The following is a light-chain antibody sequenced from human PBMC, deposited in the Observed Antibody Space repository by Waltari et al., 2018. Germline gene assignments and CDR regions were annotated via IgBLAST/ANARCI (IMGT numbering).Light chain of an antibody. CDR3: QAWVSSTVL. Sequence: SYELTQPPSVSVSPGQIASITCSGVKLGDKYACWYQQKPGQSPVLVIYQDTKRPSGIPERFSGSNSGNTATLTISGTQAMDEADYYCQAWVSSTVLFGGGTKLTVL. CDR2: QDT. CDR1: KLGDKY. J-gene: IGLJ2*01. V-gene: IGLV3-1*01.